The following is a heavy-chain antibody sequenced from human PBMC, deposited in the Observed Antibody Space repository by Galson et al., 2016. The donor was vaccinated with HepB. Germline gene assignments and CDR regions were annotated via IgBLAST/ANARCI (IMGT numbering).Heavy chain of an antibody. Sequence: SLRLSCAASVFTFSSSSLHWVRQAPGKGLEWVAVISYDGRRQYYADSVRDRFTVSRDNSKNLVYLQMNSLALGDTAVYYCAKTEKRPVFGTTPTYYFGMEVWGRGTAVTVS. V-gene: IGHV3-30*18. CDR2: ISYDGRRQ. D-gene: IGHD1-1*01. CDR1: VFTFSSSS. J-gene: IGHJ6*02. CDR3: AKTEKRPVFGTTPTYYFGMEV.